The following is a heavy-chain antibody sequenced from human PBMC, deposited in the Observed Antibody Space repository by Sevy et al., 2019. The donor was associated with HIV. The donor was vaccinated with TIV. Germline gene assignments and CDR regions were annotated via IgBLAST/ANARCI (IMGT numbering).Heavy chain of an antibody. CDR2: IKQDGSEK. D-gene: IGHD2-21*01. CDR1: GFTFSSYW. V-gene: IGHV3-7*03. CDR3: ARDQYCGGDCYPVGRSAYYYYGMDV. J-gene: IGHJ6*02. Sequence: GGSLRLSCAASGFTFSSYWMSWVRQAPGKGLEWVAYIKQDGSEKYYVDSVKGRFTISRDNAKNSLYLQMNSLRAEDTAVYYCARDQYCGGDCYPVGRSAYYYYGMDVWGQGTTVTVSS.